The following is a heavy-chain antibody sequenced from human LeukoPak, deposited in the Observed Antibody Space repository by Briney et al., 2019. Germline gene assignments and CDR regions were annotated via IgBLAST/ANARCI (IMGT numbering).Heavy chain of an antibody. V-gene: IGHV1-18*01. CDR2: ISAYNGNT. J-gene: IGHJ3*02. D-gene: IGHD3-3*01. Sequence: GASVKVSCKASGYTFTSYGISWVRQAPGQGLEWMGWISAYNGNTNYAQKLQGRVTMTTDTSTSTAYMELRSLRSDDTAVYYCAARRRGITIFGVESGAFDIWGQGTMVTVSS. CDR1: GYTFTSYG. CDR3: AARRRGITIFGVESGAFDI.